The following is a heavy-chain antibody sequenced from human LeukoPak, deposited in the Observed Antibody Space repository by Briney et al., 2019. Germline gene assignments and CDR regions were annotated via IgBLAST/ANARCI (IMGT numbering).Heavy chain of an antibody. CDR3: ARDLSGSYAPLDY. CDR2: IIPIFGTA. J-gene: IGHJ4*02. Sequence: ASVKVSCKASGGTFSSYAISWVRQAPGQGLEWMGGIIPIFGTANYAQKFQGRVTITADESTSTAYMELSSLRSEDTAVYYCARDLSGSYAPLDYWGQGTLVTVSS. D-gene: IGHD1-26*01. CDR1: GGTFSSYA. V-gene: IGHV1-69*13.